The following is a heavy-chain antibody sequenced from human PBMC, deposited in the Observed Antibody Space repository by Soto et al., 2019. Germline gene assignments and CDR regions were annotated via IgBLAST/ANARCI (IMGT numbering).Heavy chain of an antibody. CDR1: GGSISSGGYS. CDR3: AREGSSTAVRPFDY. CDR2: IYHSGST. J-gene: IGHJ4*02. V-gene: IGHV4-30-2*05. D-gene: IGHD6-6*01. Sequence: TSETLSLTCAVSGGSISSGGYSWSWIRQPPGKGLEWIGYIYHSGSTYYNPSLKSRVTISLDTSKNQLSLKLSSVTAADTAVYYCAREGSSTAVRPFDYWGQGTLVTVS.